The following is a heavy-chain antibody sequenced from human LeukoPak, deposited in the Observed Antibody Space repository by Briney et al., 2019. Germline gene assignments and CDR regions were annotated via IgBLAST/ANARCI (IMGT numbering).Heavy chain of an antibody. Sequence: ASVKVSCKASGYTFTGYYMHWVRQAPGQGLEWMGWINPNSGGTNYAQKFQGRATMTRDTSISTAYMELSRLRSDDTAVYYCARDRVTDWNPSNWFDPWGQGTLVTVSS. J-gene: IGHJ5*02. D-gene: IGHD1-1*01. CDR1: GYTFTGYY. CDR2: INPNSGGT. CDR3: ARDRVTDWNPSNWFDP. V-gene: IGHV1-2*02.